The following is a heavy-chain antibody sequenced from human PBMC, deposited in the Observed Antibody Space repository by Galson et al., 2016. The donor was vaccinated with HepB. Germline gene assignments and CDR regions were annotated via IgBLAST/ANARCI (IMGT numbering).Heavy chain of an antibody. V-gene: IGHV3-21*04. Sequence: SLRLSCAASGFTFSTYSMNWVRLAPGKGLEWVSSTDSTSRYIYYADSVRGRFTISRDNAQKSLYLHMSSLRAEDTAVYYCARAEDCFGDCPPKYYLDSWGRGTLVTVSS. D-gene: IGHD2-21*02. CDR1: GFTFSTYS. J-gene: IGHJ4*02. CDR2: TDSTSRYI. CDR3: ARAEDCFGDCPPKYYLDS.